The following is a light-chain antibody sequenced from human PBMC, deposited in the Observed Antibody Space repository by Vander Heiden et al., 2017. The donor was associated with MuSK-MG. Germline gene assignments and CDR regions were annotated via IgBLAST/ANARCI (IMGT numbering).Light chain of an antibody. J-gene: IGLJ3*02. V-gene: IGLV8-61*01. CDR3: VLYMGSGISV. CDR1: SGSVSPSYY. CDR2: NTN. Sequence: QTVVTQEPSFSVSPGGTVTLTCGLSSGSVSPSYYPSWYQQTPGQAPRTLIYNTNTRSSGVPDRFSGSILGNKAALTITGAQADDESDYYCVLYMGSGISVFGGGTSLTVL.